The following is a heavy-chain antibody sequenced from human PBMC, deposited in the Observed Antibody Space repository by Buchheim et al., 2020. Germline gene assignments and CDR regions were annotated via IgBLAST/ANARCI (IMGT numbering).Heavy chain of an antibody. CDR2: IYTSGST. V-gene: IGHV4-61*02. CDR3: ARGTSIVGPTHFDY. Sequence: QVQLQESGPGLVKPSQTLSLTCTVSGGSISSGSYSWSWIRQPAGKGLEWIGRIYTSGSTNYNPSLKSRVTISVDTSKNQFSLKLSSVTAADTAVYYCARGTSIVGPTHFDYWGQGTL. CDR1: GGSISSGSYS. D-gene: IGHD1-26*01. J-gene: IGHJ4*02.